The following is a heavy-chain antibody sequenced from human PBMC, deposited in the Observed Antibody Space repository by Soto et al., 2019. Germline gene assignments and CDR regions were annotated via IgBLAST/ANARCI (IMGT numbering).Heavy chain of an antibody. CDR1: GYSIISGYY. CDR2: IYYTGST. D-gene: IGHD3-22*01. V-gene: IGHV4-38-2*01. J-gene: IGHJ3*01. CDR3: ARSRNYFDSRGYVFDF. Sequence: KTSETLSLTCVVSGYSIISGYYWGWVRQPPGKGLEWIGRIYYTGSTDYNPSLKGRVTISVDTSKNQFSLKLSSVTAADTALYYCARSRNYFDSRGYVFDFWGQGAMVTVSS.